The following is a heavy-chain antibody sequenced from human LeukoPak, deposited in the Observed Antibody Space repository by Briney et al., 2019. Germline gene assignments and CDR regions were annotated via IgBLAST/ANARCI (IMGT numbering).Heavy chain of an antibody. CDR3: ARPLTGPYYFDY. J-gene: IGHJ4*02. CDR1: GYTFTHSW. V-gene: IGHV5-51*01. D-gene: IGHD7-27*01. Sequence: GESLKISCQVFGYTFTHSWIGWVRQVPGKGVGWVGIIYPGDSDTRYSPSFEGQVTISADKSISTAYLQWSSLKASDTAMYYCARPLTGPYYFDYWGRGTLVTVSS. CDR2: IYPGDSDT.